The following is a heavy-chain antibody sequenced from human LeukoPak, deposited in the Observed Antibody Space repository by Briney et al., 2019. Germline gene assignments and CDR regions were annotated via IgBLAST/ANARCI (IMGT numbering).Heavy chain of an antibody. V-gene: IGHV3-23*01. Sequence: GGSLRLSCAASGFTFSSYAMSWVRQAPGKGLEWVSAISGSGGSTYYADSVKGRLTISRDNSKNTLYLQMNSLRAEDTAVYYCARDLVTTLSYGMDVWGQGTTVTVSS. CDR2: ISGSGGST. CDR1: GFTFSSYA. CDR3: ARDLVTTLSYGMDV. D-gene: IGHD4-17*01. J-gene: IGHJ6*02.